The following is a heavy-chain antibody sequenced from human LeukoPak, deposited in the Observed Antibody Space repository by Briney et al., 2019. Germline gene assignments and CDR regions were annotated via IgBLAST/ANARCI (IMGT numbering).Heavy chain of an antibody. Sequence: SETLSLTCTVSGGSINGYYWTWIRQPPGKGREWIGYMFYNGNTNYSPSLKSRVTISLDTSKSQISMRLTSVTAADTGVYHCARLTREDGVDVWGQGTTVTVSS. CDR2: MFYNGNT. V-gene: IGHV4-59*01. CDR3: ARLTREDGVDV. J-gene: IGHJ6*02. CDR1: GGSINGYY.